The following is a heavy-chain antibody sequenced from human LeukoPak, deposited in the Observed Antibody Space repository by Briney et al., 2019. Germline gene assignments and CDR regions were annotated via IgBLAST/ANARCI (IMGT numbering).Heavy chain of an antibody. CDR3: ARDRFWYFDY. J-gene: IGHJ4*02. CDR1: GGSISSYY. Sequence: SETLSLTCTVSGGSISSYYWSWIRQPPGKGLEWIGYIYYSGSTNYNPSLKSRVTISVDTSKNQFSLKLSSVTAADTAVYYCARDRFWYFDYWGQETLDTVSS. CDR2: IYYSGST. V-gene: IGHV4-59*01.